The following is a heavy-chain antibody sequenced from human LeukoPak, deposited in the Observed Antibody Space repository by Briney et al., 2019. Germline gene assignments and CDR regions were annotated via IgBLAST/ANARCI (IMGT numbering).Heavy chain of an antibody. J-gene: IGHJ4*02. CDR1: GGSFSGYY. CDR2: INHSGST. D-gene: IGHD4-17*01. CDR3: ARGSRFYGANGGVDY. V-gene: IGHV4-34*01. Sequence: QPSETLSLTCAVYGGSFSGYYWSWIRQPPGKGLEWIGEINHSGSTNYNPSLKSRVTISVDTSKNQFSLKLSSVTAADTAVYYCARGSRFYGANGGVDYWGQGTLVTVSS.